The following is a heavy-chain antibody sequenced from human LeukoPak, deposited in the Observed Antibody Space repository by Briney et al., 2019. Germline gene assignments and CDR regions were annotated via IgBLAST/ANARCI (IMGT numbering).Heavy chain of an antibody. D-gene: IGHD3-10*01. V-gene: IGHV3-74*01. J-gene: IGHJ6*03. CDR1: GFTFSSYW. CDR2: INSEGSST. CDR3: VKGGAMVRGYSYYYMDV. Sequence: PGGSLRLSCAASGFTFSSYWIHWVRQAPGKGRVWVSRINSEGSSTSYADSVKGRFTLSRDNAKNTLYLQMNSLRAEDTAVYYCVKGGAMVRGYSYYYMDVWGKGSTVTISS.